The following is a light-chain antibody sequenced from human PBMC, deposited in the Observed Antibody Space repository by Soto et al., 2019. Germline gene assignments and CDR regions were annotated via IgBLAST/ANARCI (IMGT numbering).Light chain of an antibody. CDR2: DVS. Sequence: QSALTQPRSVSGSPGQSVTISCTGTSSDVGGYQYVSWYQQRPGKVPILMIYDVSKRPSGVPDRFSGSKSGITASLTISGLQAEDEADYYCCSYAGVYTFVFGSGTKV. CDR3: CSYAGVYTFV. J-gene: IGLJ1*01. CDR1: SSDVGGYQY. V-gene: IGLV2-11*01.